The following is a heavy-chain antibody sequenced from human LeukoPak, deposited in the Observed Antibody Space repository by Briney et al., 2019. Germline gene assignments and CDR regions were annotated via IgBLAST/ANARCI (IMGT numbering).Heavy chain of an antibody. Sequence: GGSLRLSCVASGFTFSGFAMIWVRQAPGKGLQWVSAISGPSSHTYYADSVRGRFTISRDNSKNTLYLQMNSLRAEDTAVYYCAKSSPPPLRYWGQGTLVTVSS. V-gene: IGHV3-23*01. CDR1: GFTFSGFA. CDR2: ISGPSSHT. CDR3: AKSSPPPLRY. J-gene: IGHJ4*02.